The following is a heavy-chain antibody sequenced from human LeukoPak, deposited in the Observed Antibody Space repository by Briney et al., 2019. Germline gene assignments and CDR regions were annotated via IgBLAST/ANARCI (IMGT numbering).Heavy chain of an antibody. CDR1: LDSTTSNF. J-gene: IGHJ4*02. CDR3: AREIVGGFNPGAY. D-gene: IGHD1-14*01. CDR2: IHRSGST. Sequence: PSETLSLTCTVSLDSTTSNFWSWVRQPPGKDLEWIGEIHRSGSTNYNPSLQSRVTISIDRSKNQIALELSSVTAADTAVYYCAREIVGGFNPGAYWGQGTLVTVSS. V-gene: IGHV4-4*02.